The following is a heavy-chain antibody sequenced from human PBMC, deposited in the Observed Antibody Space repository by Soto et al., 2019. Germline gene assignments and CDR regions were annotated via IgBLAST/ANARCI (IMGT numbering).Heavy chain of an antibody. Sequence: QITLKESGPTLVKPTQTLTLTCTFSGFSLSTSGVGVGWIRQPPGKALEWLALIYWDDDKRYSPSLKTRLTLTKDTSNDQVVLTMPNMDPADTATYYCAHTGNWNDFDCWGQGAQVTVSS. CDR2: IYWDDDK. J-gene: IGHJ4*02. CDR3: AHTGNWNDFDC. CDR1: GFSLSTSGVG. D-gene: IGHD1-20*01. V-gene: IGHV2-5*02.